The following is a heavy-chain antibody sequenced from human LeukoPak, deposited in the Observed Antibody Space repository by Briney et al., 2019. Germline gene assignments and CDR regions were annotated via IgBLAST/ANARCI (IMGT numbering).Heavy chain of an antibody. J-gene: IGHJ4*02. D-gene: IGHD6-13*01. CDR1: GYTFTGYY. Sequence: GASVKVSCKASGYTFTGYYMHWVRQAPGQGLEWMGWINPNSGGTNYAQKFQGRVTMTTDTSTSTAYMELRSLRSDDTAVYYCAREYSSSWYSFDYWGQGSLVTVSS. V-gene: IGHV1-2*02. CDR2: INPNSGGT. CDR3: AREYSSSWYSFDY.